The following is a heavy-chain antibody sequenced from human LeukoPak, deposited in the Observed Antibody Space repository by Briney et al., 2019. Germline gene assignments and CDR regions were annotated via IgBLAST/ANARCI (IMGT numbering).Heavy chain of an antibody. CDR1: GASISSGSYY. V-gene: IGHV4-61*02. D-gene: IGHD3-10*01. Sequence: PSETLSLTCTVSGASISSGSYYWTWIRQSAGKGLEWIGRVHASGSTNYNPSLKSRLTISVGTSKNQFSLKLSSVTAADTAVYYCARLKKERFGELFSRLTSTPRYYFDYWGQGTLVTVSS. J-gene: IGHJ4*02. CDR3: ARLKKERFGELFSRLTSTPRYYFDY. CDR2: VHASGST.